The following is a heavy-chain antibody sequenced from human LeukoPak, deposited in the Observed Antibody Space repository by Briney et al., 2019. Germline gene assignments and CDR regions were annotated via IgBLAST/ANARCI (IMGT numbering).Heavy chain of an antibody. D-gene: IGHD3-3*01. CDR1: GGSVSSTNW. CDR2: VHLDGRT. Sequence: TSETLSLTCGVSGGSVSSTNWWTWIRQPPGKGLEWIGEVHLDGRTNFNPSLKSRLTMSVDLSENHVSLKLSSVTAADTAVYYCARGFNYYGAFDIWGQGTMVTVSS. CDR3: ARGFNYYGAFDI. J-gene: IGHJ3*02. V-gene: IGHV4-4*02.